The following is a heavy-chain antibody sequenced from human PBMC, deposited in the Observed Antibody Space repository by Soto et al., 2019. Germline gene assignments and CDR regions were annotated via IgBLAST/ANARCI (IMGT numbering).Heavy chain of an antibody. J-gene: IGHJ6*03. CDR1: GFTFSNYA. V-gene: IGHV3-33*01. CDR3: ARDSGGDYHNYYMDV. CDR2: IWYDGSDK. Sequence: QMQLVESGGGVVQPGTSLSLSCAASGFTFSNYAMHWVRQAPGKGLEWVTIIWYDGSDKNYGDSVKGRFTISRDNSKNPLYLQMNSLRVEDTAVYCCARDSGGDYHNYYMDVWGKGPTVTFSS. D-gene: IGHD4-17*01.